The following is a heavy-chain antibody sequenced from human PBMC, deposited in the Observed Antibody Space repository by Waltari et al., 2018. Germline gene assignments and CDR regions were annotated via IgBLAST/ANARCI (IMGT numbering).Heavy chain of an antibody. Sequence: EVQLVQSGAEVKKPGESLRISCKGSGYSFTDYWILWVRQMPGKGREWVARIDPRDSSTVYNSSFQGHVTVSADKSISTAYLQWSSLKASDTAMYFCARRVVREPFDHWGQGTLVTVSS. CDR1: GYSFTDYW. CDR2: IDPRDSST. J-gene: IGHJ4*02. CDR3: ARRVVREPFDH. V-gene: IGHV5-10-1*03. D-gene: IGHD3-10*02.